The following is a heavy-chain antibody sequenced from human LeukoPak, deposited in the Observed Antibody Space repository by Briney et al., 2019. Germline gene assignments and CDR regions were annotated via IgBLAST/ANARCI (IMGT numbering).Heavy chain of an antibody. CDR1: GFTFSSYA. D-gene: IGHD4-17*01. CDR2: ISDSGGST. V-gene: IGHV3-23*01. J-gene: IGHJ3*02. Sequence: PGGSLRLSCAASGFTFSSYAISWVRQAPGKGLEWVSAISDSGGSTYYADSVKGRFTISRDNSKNTLYLQMNSMRAEDTDVYYCAKPAPPEDYGDYEDYAFDIWGQGTMVTVSS. CDR3: AKPAPPEDYGDYEDYAFDI.